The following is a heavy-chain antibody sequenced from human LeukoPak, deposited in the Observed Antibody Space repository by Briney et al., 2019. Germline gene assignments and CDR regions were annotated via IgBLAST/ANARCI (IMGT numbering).Heavy chain of an antibody. V-gene: IGHV3-23*01. J-gene: IGHJ4*02. CDR3: AKDLQAYYYGSGSYSATDY. Sequence: GGSLRLSCAASGFTFSSYAMSWVRQAPGKGLEWVSAISGSGGSTYYADSVKGRFTISRDNSKNTLYLQMNSLRAEDTAVYYCAKDLQAYYYGSGSYSATDYWGQGTLVTVSS. D-gene: IGHD3-10*01. CDR1: GFTFSSYA. CDR2: ISGSGGST.